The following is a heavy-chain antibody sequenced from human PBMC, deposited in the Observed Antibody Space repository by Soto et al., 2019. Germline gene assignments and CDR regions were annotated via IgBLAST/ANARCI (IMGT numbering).Heavy chain of an antibody. V-gene: IGHV5-51*01. D-gene: IGHD1-26*01. J-gene: IGHJ5*02. CDR3: ARLEVQNWSYFNR. CDR1: GYTFTDYW. Sequence: GESLKISCKGSGYTFTDYWIGWVREMPGKGLEWMGIIYPGNSNTRYSPSTRGQGTISVDNTINCAYLQWSSLGAADTAMYHGARLEVQNWSYFNRWGKGTRVT. CDR2: IYPGNSNT.